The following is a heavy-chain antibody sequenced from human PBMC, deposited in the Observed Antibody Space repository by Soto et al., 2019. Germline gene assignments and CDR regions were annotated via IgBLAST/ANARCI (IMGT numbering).Heavy chain of an antibody. D-gene: IGHD3-10*01. CDR3: ARGFPPEFYYYYYMGV. CDR1: GGSFSGYY. V-gene: IGHV4-34*01. CDR2: INHSGST. J-gene: IGHJ6*03. Sequence: PSETLSLTCAVYGGSFSGYYWSWIRQPPGKGLEWIGEINHSGSTNYNPSLKSRVTISVDTSKNQFSLKLSSVTAADTAVYYCARGFPPEFYYYYYMGVWGKGTTVTVSS.